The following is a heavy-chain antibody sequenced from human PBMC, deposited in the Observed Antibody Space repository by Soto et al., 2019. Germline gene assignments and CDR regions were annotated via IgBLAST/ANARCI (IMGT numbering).Heavy chain of an antibody. Sequence: QVQLVESGGGVVQPGRSLRLSCAASGFTFSSYGMHWVRQAPGKGLEWVAVISYDGSNKYYADSVKGRFTISRDNSKNTLYLQMNSLRAEDTAVYYCAKDDNRGGSGSYYHFFGAFDIWGQGTMVTVSS. J-gene: IGHJ3*02. D-gene: IGHD3-10*01. V-gene: IGHV3-30*18. CDR2: ISYDGSNK. CDR1: GFTFSSYG. CDR3: AKDDNRGGSGSYYHFFGAFDI.